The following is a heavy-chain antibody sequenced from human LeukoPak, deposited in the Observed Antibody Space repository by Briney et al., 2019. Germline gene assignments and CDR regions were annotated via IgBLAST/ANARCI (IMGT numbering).Heavy chain of an antibody. CDR2: IKQDGSEK. V-gene: IGHV3-7*01. CDR3: ARGSGDSDY. D-gene: IGHD7-27*01. CDR1: GFTFSNYW. J-gene: IGHJ4*02. Sequence: PGGSLGLSCAASGFTFSNYWMSWVRQAPGKGLEWVANIKQDGSEKYYVDSVKGRFSISRDNAKNSLYLQMDSLRVEDTAVYYCARGSGDSDYWGQGTLVTVSS.